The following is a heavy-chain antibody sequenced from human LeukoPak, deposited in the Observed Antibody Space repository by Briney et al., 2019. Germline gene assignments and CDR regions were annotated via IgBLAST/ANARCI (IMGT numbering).Heavy chain of an antibody. CDR3: ARDSGAGADAFDI. CDR2: ISPSGGST. CDR1: GYTFTSNY. Sequence: ASVKVSCKAFGYTFTSNYMHWVRQAPGQGPEWMGVISPSGGSTTYAQKFQGRVTLTRDMSTSTDYLELSSLRSEDTAVYYCARDSGAGADAFDIWGQGTMVTVSS. D-gene: IGHD1-26*01. J-gene: IGHJ3*02. V-gene: IGHV1-46*01.